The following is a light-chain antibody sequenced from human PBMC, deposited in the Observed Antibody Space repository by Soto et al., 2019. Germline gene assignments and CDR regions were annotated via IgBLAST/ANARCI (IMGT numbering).Light chain of an antibody. CDR2: DVS. CDR3: NSYTTSTTLVV. J-gene: IGLJ2*01. CDR1: SGDIGSYNR. V-gene: IGLV2-14*03. Sequence: QSALTQPASVSGSPGQSITISCTGTSGDIGSYNRVSWYQQHPGKAPKLMIYDVSNRPSGVSNRFSGSKSGNTASLTISGLQAEDEAHYYCNSYTTSTTLVVFGGGTKVTVL.